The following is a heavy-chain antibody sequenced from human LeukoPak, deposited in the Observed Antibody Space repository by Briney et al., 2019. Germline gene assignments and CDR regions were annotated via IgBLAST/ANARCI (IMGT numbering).Heavy chain of an antibody. CDR1: GGTFSSYA. J-gene: IGHJ5*02. Sequence: GASVKVSCKASGGTFSSYAISWVRQAPGQGLEWMGGIIPIFGTANYAQKFQGRVTITTDESTSTAYMELSSLRSEDTAVYYCARTDYVVPYNWFDPWGQGTLVTVSS. D-gene: IGHD3-16*01. CDR2: IIPIFGTA. V-gene: IGHV1-69*05. CDR3: ARTDYVVPYNWFDP.